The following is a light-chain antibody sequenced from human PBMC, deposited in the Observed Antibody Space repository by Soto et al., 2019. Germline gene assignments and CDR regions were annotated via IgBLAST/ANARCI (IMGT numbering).Light chain of an antibody. J-gene: IGKJ2*01. Sequence: EIVMTQSPATLSVSPGERATLACRASQSVDNKFAWSQQRPGQAPRLLIYGASTRATGIPARFSGGGSGTEFSLTISSLQSEDFAVYYCQQYNDWPMYSFGQGTRLEIK. CDR1: QSVDNK. CDR2: GAS. CDR3: QQYNDWPMYS. V-gene: IGKV3-15*01.